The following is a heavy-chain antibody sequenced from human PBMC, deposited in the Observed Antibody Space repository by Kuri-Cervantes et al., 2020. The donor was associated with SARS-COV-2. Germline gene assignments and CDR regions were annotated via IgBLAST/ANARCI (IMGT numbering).Heavy chain of an antibody. CDR2: ISYDGSNK. CDR1: GFFFPNFG. Sequence: GESLKISCVASGFFFPNFGLHWVRQAPGKGLEWVAVISYDGSNKYYADSVKGRFTISRDNSKNTLYLQMNSLRAEDTAVYYCARDQAYFVGVVRRGWVYYYYGMDVWGQGTTVTVSS. V-gene: IGHV3-30*19. CDR3: ARDQAYFVGVVRRGWVYYYYGMDV. D-gene: IGHD3-3*01. J-gene: IGHJ6*02.